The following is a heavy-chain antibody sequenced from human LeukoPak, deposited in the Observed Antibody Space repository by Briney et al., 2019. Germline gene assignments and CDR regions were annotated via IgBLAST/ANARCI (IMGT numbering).Heavy chain of an antibody. CDR3: ASGSGPYGLGAFDI. V-gene: IGHV3-64*02. CDR1: GFTFSSYA. D-gene: IGHD4-17*01. Sequence: GGSLRLSCAASGFTFSSYAMHWVRQAPGKGLEYVSAISSNGGSTYYADSVKGRFTISRDNSKNTLYLQMGSLRAEDMAVYYCASGSGPYGLGAFDIWGQGTMVTVSS. J-gene: IGHJ3*02. CDR2: ISSNGGST.